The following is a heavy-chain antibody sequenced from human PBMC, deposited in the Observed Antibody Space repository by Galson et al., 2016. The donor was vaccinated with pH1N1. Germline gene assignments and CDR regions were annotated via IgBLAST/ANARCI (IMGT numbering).Heavy chain of an antibody. Sequence: SVKVSCKASGGTFTSYTITWVRQAPGQGLEWMGRMIPILGLSNYAQKFHGRVTITADKSRSTAYMELSSLKSEDTAVYFCAGARGNAAMDPFDFWGQGTLVTVSS. CDR2: MIPILGLS. CDR3: AGARGNAAMDPFDF. CDR1: GGTFTSYT. V-gene: IGHV1-69*02. D-gene: IGHD5-18*01. J-gene: IGHJ4*02.